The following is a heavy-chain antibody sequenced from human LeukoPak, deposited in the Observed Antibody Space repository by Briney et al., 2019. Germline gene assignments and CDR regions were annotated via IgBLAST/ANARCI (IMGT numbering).Heavy chain of an antibody. D-gene: IGHD3-3*01. J-gene: IGHJ4*02. Sequence: GGSLRLSCAASGFDFSVYSMNWVRQAPGKGLEWISYITSDRNTIYYADSVRGRFTISRDNAKKSVYLELSNLRADDAAMYYCARSTEWFADYWGQGTLVTVSS. CDR1: GFDFSVYS. CDR2: ITSDRNTI. V-gene: IGHV3-48*01. CDR3: ARSTEWFADY.